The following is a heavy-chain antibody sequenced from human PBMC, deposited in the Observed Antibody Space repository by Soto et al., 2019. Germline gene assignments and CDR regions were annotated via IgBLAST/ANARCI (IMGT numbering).Heavy chain of an antibody. CDR1: GFTFSSYA. Sequence: EVQLLESGGGLIQPGGSLRLSCAASGFTFSSYAMSWVRQAPGKGLEWVSAISGSGGSTYYADSVKGRFTISRDNSKNTLYLQMNSLRAEDTAVYYCAKDFLPYSSSWSGWFDPWGQGTLVTVSS. V-gene: IGHV3-23*01. J-gene: IGHJ5*02. CDR3: AKDFLPYSSSWSGWFDP. D-gene: IGHD6-13*01. CDR2: ISGSGGST.